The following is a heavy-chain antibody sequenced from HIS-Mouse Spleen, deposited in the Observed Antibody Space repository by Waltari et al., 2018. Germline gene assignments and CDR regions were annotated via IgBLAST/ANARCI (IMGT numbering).Heavy chain of an antibody. CDR1: GGSISSSSYY. D-gene: IGHD4-17*01. CDR2: IYYSGST. Sequence: QLQLQESGPGLVKPSETLSLTCTVSGGSISSSSYYWGWIRPPPGKGLEWIGSIYYSGSTYYNPSLKSRVTISVDTSKNQFSLKLSSVTAADTAVYYCAYGDYFDYWGQGTLVAVSS. J-gene: IGHJ4*02. CDR3: AYGDYFDY. V-gene: IGHV4-39*01.